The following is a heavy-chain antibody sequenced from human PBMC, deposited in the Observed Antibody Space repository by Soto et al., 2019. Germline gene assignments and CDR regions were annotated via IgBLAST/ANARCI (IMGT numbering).Heavy chain of an antibody. CDR2: ISAYNGNT. CDR3: ARAQSTWELLPSPEDY. J-gene: IGHJ4*02. V-gene: IGHV1-18*01. CDR1: GYTFTSYG. Sequence: QVQLLQSGAEVKKPGASVKVSCKASGYTFTSYGISWVRQAPGQGLEWMGWISAYNGNTNYAQKLQGRVTMTTDTSTSTAYMELRSLRSDDTAVYYCARAQSTWELLPSPEDYWGQGTLVTVSS. D-gene: IGHD1-26*01.